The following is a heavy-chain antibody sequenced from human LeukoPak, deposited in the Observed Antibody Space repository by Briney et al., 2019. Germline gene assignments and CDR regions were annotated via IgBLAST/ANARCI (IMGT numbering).Heavy chain of an antibody. CDR3: ASRGGYGFFDY. CDR1: GYSISSGYY. J-gene: IGHJ4*02. Sequence: SETLSLTCTVSGYSISSGYYWGWIRQPPGKGLEWIGYIYYSGSTNYNPSLKSRVTISVDTSKNQFSLKLNSVTAADTAVYYCASRGGYGFFDYWGQGTLVTVSS. D-gene: IGHD5-18*01. CDR2: IYYSGST. V-gene: IGHV4-61*01.